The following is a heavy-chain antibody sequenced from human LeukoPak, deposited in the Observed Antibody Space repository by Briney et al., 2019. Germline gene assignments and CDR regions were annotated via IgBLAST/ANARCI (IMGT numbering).Heavy chain of an antibody. CDR3: AKVPYCGDDCYSPADY. Sequence: GGSLRLSCAASGFTFSSYGMHWVRQAPGKGLEWVAFIRYDGSNKYYADSVKGRFTISRDNSKNTLYLQMNSLRAEDTAVYYCAKVPYCGDDCYSPADYWGQGTLVTVSS. J-gene: IGHJ4*02. V-gene: IGHV3-30*02. CDR1: GFTFSSYG. D-gene: IGHD2-21*01. CDR2: IRYDGSNK.